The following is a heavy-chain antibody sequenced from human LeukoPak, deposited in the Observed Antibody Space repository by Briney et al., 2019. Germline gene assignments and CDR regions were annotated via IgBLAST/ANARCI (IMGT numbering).Heavy chain of an antibody. V-gene: IGHV1-69*05. D-gene: IGHD5-24*01. Sequence: SVKVSCKASGGTFSSYAISWVRQAPGQGLEWMGGVIPIFGTANYAQKFQGRVTITTDESTSTAYMELSSLRSEDTAVYYCARGRRDGYSYYMDVWGKGTTVTVSS. J-gene: IGHJ6*03. CDR3: ARGRRDGYSYYMDV. CDR2: VIPIFGTA. CDR1: GGTFSSYA.